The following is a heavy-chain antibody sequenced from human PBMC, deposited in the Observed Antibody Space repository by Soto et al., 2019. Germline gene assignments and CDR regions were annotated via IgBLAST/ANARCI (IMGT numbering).Heavy chain of an antibody. CDR3: ARDRGSYALDY. CDR1: GYTFTSYG. V-gene: IGHV1-18*01. CDR2: ISAYNGNT. D-gene: IGHD1-26*01. J-gene: IGHJ4*02. Sequence: QVQLVQSGAEVKKPGASVKVSCKASGYTFTSYGITWVRQAPGQGLEWMGWISAYNGNTNYAQKLQGRATMTTVTSTSTAYTELRSLRSDDTAVYYCARDRGSYALDYWGQGTLVTVSS.